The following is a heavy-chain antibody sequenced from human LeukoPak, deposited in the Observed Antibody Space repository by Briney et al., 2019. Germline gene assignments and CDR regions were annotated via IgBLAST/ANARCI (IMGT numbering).Heavy chain of an antibody. CDR2: IYYSGST. D-gene: IGHD2-21*02. V-gene: IGHV4-31*03. CDR1: GGSISSGGYY. Sequence: SETLSLTCTVSGGSISSGGYYWSWIRPHPGKGLEWIGYIYYSGSTYYNPSLKSRVTISVDTSKIQFSLKLSSVTAADTAVYYCARTVVVTATIDYWGQGTLVTVSS. CDR3: ARTVVVTATIDY. J-gene: IGHJ4*02.